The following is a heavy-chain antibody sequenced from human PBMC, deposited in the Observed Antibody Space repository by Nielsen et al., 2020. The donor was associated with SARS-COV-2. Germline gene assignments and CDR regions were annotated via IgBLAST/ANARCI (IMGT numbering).Heavy chain of an antibody. J-gene: IGHJ4*02. V-gene: IGHV3-30*04. Sequence: GESLKISCAASAFTFSNYAVHWVRQAPGKGLEWVAVISSDGREKYYADSVRGRFSISRDTSKNTVYLQMNSVRADETGIYYCANFWDWGQGTLVTVSS. CDR2: ISSDGREK. CDR3: ANFWD. D-gene: IGHD3-3*01. CDR1: AFTFSNYA.